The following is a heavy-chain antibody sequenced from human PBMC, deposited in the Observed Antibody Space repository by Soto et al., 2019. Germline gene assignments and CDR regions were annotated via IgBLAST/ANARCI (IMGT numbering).Heavy chain of an antibody. Sequence: ASVKVSCKASGYTFTSYDINWVRQATGQGLEWMGWMNPNSGNTGYAQKFQGRVTMTRNTSISTAYMELSSLRSEDTAVYYCAREGYDFWSGYYGFANWFDPWGQGTLVTVSS. D-gene: IGHD3-3*01. CDR2: MNPNSGNT. CDR1: GYTFTSYD. J-gene: IGHJ5*02. V-gene: IGHV1-8*01. CDR3: AREGYDFWSGYYGFANWFDP.